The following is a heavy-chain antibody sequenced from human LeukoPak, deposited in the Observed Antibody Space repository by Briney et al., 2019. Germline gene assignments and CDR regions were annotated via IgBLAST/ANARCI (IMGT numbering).Heavy chain of an antibody. CDR1: GDSFSSNTPA. Sequence: PSQTLSVTCALSGDSFSSNTPAWNWVRQSPSRGLEWLGRTYYRPKWYNDYAVSVRSRITINPDTAKNQFSLQLNSVTPEDTAVYYCARQQRGAFDYWGQGTLVTVSS. J-gene: IGHJ4*02. CDR3: ARQQRGAFDY. V-gene: IGHV6-1*01. CDR2: TYYRPKWYN. D-gene: IGHD6-13*01.